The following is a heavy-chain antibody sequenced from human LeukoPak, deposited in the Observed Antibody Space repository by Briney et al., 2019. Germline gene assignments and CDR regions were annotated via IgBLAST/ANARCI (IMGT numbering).Heavy chain of an antibody. V-gene: IGHV3-53*01. CDR1: GFTFNTYW. J-gene: IGHJ4*02. Sequence: GGSLRLSCAASGFTFNTYWMSWVRQAPGKGLEWVSVIYSGGSTYYADSVKGRFTISRDNSKNTLYLQMNSLRAEDTAVYYCARWTMVRGVDYWGQGTLVTVSS. CDR3: ARWTMVRGVDY. D-gene: IGHD3-10*01. CDR2: IYSGGST.